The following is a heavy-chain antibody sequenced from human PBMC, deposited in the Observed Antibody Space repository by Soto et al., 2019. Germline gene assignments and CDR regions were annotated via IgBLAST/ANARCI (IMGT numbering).Heavy chain of an antibody. Sequence: QVQLQESGPGLVKPSETLSLTCRVSGDSISRKYWSWLRQPAGGGLEWIGRIYTTGATNYNSSLKSRVSMSVDTSKNQFSLRLTSVTAADTAVYFCAMTVIAPSPYLDHWGQGLLVTVSS. J-gene: IGHJ4*02. CDR1: GDSISRKY. D-gene: IGHD6-6*01. V-gene: IGHV4-4*07. CDR2: IYTTGAT. CDR3: AMTVIAPSPYLDH.